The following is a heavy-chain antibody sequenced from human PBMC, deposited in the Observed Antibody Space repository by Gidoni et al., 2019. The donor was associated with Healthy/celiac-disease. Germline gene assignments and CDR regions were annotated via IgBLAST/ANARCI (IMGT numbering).Heavy chain of an antibody. CDR1: GFTFSSYS. CDR2: MSSSSSYI. V-gene: IGHV3-21*01. Sequence: EVQLVESGGGLVKPGGSLRLSCAASGFTFSSYSMNWVRQAPVKGLEWVSSMSSSSSYIYYADSVKGRFTISRDNAKNSLYLQMNSLRAEDTAVYYCAREDYDSSGYYGGWGQGTLVTVSS. D-gene: IGHD3-22*01. J-gene: IGHJ4*02. CDR3: AREDYDSSGYYGG.